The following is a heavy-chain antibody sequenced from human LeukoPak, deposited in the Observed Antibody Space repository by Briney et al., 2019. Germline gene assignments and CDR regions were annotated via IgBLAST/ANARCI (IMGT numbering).Heavy chain of an antibody. Sequence: SETLSLTCTVSGGSISSYYWSWIRQPPGKGLEWIGYIYYSGSTNYNPSLKSRVTISVDTSKNQFSLKLSSVTAADTAVYYCARDTAGWYGGFDPWGQGTLVTVS. CDR3: ARDTAGWYGGFDP. CDR1: GGSISSYY. J-gene: IGHJ5*02. D-gene: IGHD6-19*01. V-gene: IGHV4-59*01. CDR2: IYYSGST.